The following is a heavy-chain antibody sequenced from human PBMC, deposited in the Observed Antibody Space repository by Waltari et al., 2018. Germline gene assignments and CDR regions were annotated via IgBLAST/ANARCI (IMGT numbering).Heavy chain of an antibody. Sequence: EVQLVESGGGLIQPVVSLRLYFEASGFSVSYNYMCWVRQAPGKGLEWVSVIHAGGNTYYGDSVKGRFTISRDISKNTVYLQMNSLTVEDSAMYYCARAGLGSPSQWLQLFDSWGQGTLVTVSS. CDR2: IHAGGNT. CDR1: GFSVSYNY. D-gene: IGHD5-12*01. V-gene: IGHV3-53*01. CDR3: ARAGLGSPSQWLQLFDS. J-gene: IGHJ4*02.